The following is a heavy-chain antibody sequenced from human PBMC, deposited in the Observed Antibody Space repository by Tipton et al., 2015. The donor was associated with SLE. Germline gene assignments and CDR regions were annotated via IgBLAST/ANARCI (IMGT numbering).Heavy chain of an antibody. V-gene: IGHV4-59*11. J-gene: IGHJ6*03. CDR1: GASISHHY. Sequence: TLSLTCTVSGASISHHYWTWIRQPPGKGLEWIGYIHHSGSTNYNPSLQSRVTISRDPAKNQFSLKLTSVTAADTAVYYCAREGLGTSYYYYMDVWGKGTTVTVSS. D-gene: IGHD1-26*01. CDR2: IHHSGST. CDR3: AREGLGTSYYYYMDV.